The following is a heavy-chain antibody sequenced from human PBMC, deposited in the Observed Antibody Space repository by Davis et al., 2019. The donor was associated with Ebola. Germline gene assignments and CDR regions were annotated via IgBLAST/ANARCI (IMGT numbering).Heavy chain of an antibody. CDR1: GFTFSSYA. D-gene: IGHD4-17*01. Sequence: PGGSLRLSCAASGFTFSSYAMSWVRQAPGKGLEWVSAISGSGGSTYYADSVKGRFTISRDNSKNTLYLQMNSLRAEDTAVYYCAKQNLWVTTSRNGMDVWGQGTTVTVSS. CDR2: ISGSGGST. V-gene: IGHV3-23*01. CDR3: AKQNLWVTTSRNGMDV. J-gene: IGHJ6*02.